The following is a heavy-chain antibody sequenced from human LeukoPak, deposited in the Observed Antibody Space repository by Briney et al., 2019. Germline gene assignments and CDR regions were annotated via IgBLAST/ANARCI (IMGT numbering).Heavy chain of an antibody. V-gene: IGHV4-4*02. D-gene: IGHD3-22*01. CDR3: ASLSYYDLSGYFY. Sequence: PSETLSLTCAVSGGSISSSNWWSWVRQPPGKGLEWIGEIYHSGSTNYNPSLKSRVTISVDKSKNQFSLKLSSVTAADTAVYYCASLSYYDLSGYFYWGQGTLVTVSS. CDR1: GGSISSSNW. J-gene: IGHJ4*02. CDR2: IYHSGST.